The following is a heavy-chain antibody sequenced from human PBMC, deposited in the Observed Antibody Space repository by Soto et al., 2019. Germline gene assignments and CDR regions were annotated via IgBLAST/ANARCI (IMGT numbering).Heavy chain of an antibody. CDR3: VKGSTTSRPYYFDY. D-gene: IGHD1-1*01. CDR1: GFTFSAYA. J-gene: IGHJ4*02. Sequence: EVQLLESGGALVQPGGSLRLSCVVSGFTFSAYAMSWVRQAPGKGLEWVSAVTGGGDDTYHAESVKGRCTISRDNSRDTLYSQMNSLRAEDTAIYYCVKGSTTSRPYYFDYWGQGTLVTVSS. CDR2: VTGGGDDT. V-gene: IGHV3-23*01.